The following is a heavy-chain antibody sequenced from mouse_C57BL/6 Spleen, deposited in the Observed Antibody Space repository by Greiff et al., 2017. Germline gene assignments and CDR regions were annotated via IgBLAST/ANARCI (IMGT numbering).Heavy chain of an antibody. J-gene: IGHJ4*01. CDR3: AREYYDYHEGYAMGY. V-gene: IGHV1-64*01. CDR1: GYTFTSYW. CDR2: IHPISGST. D-gene: IGHD2-4*01. Sequence: QVQLQQPGAELVKPGASVKLSCKASGYTFTSYWMHWVKQRPGQGLEWIGMIHPISGSTNYNEKFKSKATLTVDKSSSTAYMQLSSLTSEDSAVYYCAREYYDYHEGYAMGYWGHGTSVTVSS.